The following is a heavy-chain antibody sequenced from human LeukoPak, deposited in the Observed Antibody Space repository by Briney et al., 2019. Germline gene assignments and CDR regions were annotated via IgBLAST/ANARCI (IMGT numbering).Heavy chain of an antibody. D-gene: IGHD6-6*01. V-gene: IGHV1-2*02. CDR3: ARGPYSSSSGWFDP. CDR1: GYTFTGYY. CDR2: INPNSGGT. Sequence: VASVKVSCEASGYTFTGYYMHWVRQAPGQGLEWMGWINPNSGGTNYAQKFQGRVTMTRDTSISTAYMELSRLRSDDTAVYYCARGPYSSSSGWFDPWGQGTLVTVSS. J-gene: IGHJ5*02.